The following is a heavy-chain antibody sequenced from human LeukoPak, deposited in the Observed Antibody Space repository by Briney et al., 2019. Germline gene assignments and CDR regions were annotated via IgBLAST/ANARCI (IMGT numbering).Heavy chain of an antibody. CDR1: GDSVSSNSAT. Sequence: SQTLSLTCAISGDSVSSNSATWNWIRQSPSRGLEWLGRTYYRSKWSNDYAVSVKSRITINPDTSKNQFSLQLNSVTPEDTAVYYCARRTRSSMGSFSSYYMDVWGIGTTVTVSS. D-gene: IGHD6-6*01. CDR2: TYYRSKWSN. V-gene: IGHV6-1*01. J-gene: IGHJ6*03. CDR3: ARRTRSSMGSFSSYYMDV.